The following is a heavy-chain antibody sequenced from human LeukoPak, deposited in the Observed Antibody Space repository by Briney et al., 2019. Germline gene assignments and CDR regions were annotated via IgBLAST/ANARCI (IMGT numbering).Heavy chain of an antibody. CDR2: IYYTGSI. CDR1: GASISSSGYY. D-gene: IGHD6-19*01. J-gene: IGHJ3*02. CDR3: ARRSAVFHAFDI. Sequence: PSETLSLTCTVSGASISSSGYYWGWILQPPGKGLEWIGSIYYTGSIYYNPSLKSRVTISGDTSKNQFSLKLSSVTAADTAVFYCARRSAVFHAFDIWGQGTMVTASS. V-gene: IGHV4-39*01.